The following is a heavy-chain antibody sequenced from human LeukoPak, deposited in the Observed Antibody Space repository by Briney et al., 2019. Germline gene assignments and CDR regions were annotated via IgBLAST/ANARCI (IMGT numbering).Heavy chain of an antibody. Sequence: GGPLRLSCAASGFIFSNYWMHWVRQDPGKGLVWVSRLNSDGSNTGYADSVKGRFTISRDNSKNTLYLQMNSLRAEDTAVYYCARDKDGSSWYGYWGQGTLVTVSS. CDR2: LNSDGSNT. CDR3: ARDKDGSSWYGY. V-gene: IGHV3-74*01. D-gene: IGHD6-13*01. CDR1: GFIFSNYW. J-gene: IGHJ4*02.